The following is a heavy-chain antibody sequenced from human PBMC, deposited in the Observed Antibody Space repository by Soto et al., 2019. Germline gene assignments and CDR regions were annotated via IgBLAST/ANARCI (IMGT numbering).Heavy chain of an antibody. CDR1: GGSISVSTYY. CDR3: ARLMFRGGDFDY. CDR2: IYYTETT. V-gene: IGHV4-39*01. D-gene: IGHD2-15*01. Sequence: PTETLSLTCTVSGGSISVSTYYWGCIRQTPGKGLEWLASIYYTETTAYNPSLKSRLTISVDTSKNQFSLKLKSVIAADTAIYYCARLMFRGGDFDYWGQGTLVTVSS. J-gene: IGHJ4*02.